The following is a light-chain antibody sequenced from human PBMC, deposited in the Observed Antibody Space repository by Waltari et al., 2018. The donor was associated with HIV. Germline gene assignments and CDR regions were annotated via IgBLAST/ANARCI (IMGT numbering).Light chain of an antibody. J-gene: IGLJ3*02. V-gene: IGLV1-51*01. Sequence: QSVLTQPPSVSAAPGQTVTISSSGSSSNIGNHVVYWYQQLPGTAPKLLIYGNNKRPSVTPDRFSGSKSGTSATLGITGLQTGDEADYYCGTWDSSLSAVFGGGTKLTVL. CDR2: GNN. CDR1: SSNIGNHV. CDR3: GTWDSSLSAV.